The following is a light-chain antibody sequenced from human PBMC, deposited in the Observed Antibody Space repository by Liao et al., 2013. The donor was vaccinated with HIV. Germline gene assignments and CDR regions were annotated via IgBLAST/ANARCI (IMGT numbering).Light chain of an antibody. J-gene: IGLJ2*01. Sequence: SFELTQPPSVSVSPGQTASITCSGDKLGDKDVCWYQQRPGQSPVLVIYQDIKRPSRIPERFSGSNSGTTATLSVSGTQAMDEADYYCQAWDISTYVVFGGGTKLTV. CDR2: QDI. V-gene: IGLV3-1*01. CDR1: KLGDKD. CDR3: QAWDISTYVV.